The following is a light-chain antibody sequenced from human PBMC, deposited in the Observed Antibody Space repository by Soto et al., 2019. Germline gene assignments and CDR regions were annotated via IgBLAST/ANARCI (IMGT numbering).Light chain of an antibody. CDR3: QPFSRSALN. V-gene: IGKV3-20*01. J-gene: IGKJ4*01. CDR1: QTVRNNY. CDR2: DAS. Sequence: GWIQSPRTLALSRREVATRSCSASQTVRNNYLAWYQQKPGQAPRLLIYDASSRATGIPDRFSGGGSGTDFTLTISSLEPDDFAVYYCQPFSRSALNFGGGTKVDIK.